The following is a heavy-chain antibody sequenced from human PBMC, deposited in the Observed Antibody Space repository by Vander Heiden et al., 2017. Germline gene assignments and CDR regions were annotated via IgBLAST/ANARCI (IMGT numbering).Heavy chain of an antibody. V-gene: IGHV4-31*03. CDR1: GGSISSGGYY. CDR2: IYYSGST. D-gene: IGHD3-9*01. J-gene: IGHJ4*02. CDR3: ARGQADYDILTGYSPTYYFDY. Sequence: QVQLPESGPGLVKPSQTLSLTSPVSGGSISSGGYYWNWIRQHPGKGLEWIGYIYYSGSTYYNPSLKSRVTISVDTSKNQFSLKLSSVTAADTAVYYCARGQADYDILTGYSPTYYFDYWGQGTLVTVSS.